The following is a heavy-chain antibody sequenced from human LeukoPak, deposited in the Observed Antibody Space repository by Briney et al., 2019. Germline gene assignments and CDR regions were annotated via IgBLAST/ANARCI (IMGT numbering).Heavy chain of an antibody. V-gene: IGHV3-23*01. CDR2: ISASGNRA. D-gene: IGHD4-17*01. J-gene: IGHJ2*01. Sequence: GGSLRLSCTASGFIFSSYGMTWVRQAPGKGLEWVSGISASGNRAFYADSVKGRFTISRDNSKNTLFLQMNSLRAEDTAVYYCAKVAPLGDGDYWYFDLWGRGTLVTVSS. CDR1: GFIFSSYG. CDR3: AKVAPLGDGDYWYFDL.